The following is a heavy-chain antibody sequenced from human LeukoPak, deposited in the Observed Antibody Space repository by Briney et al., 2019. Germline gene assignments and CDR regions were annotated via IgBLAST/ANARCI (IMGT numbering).Heavy chain of an antibody. CDR3: AKVGIGWPFHYYYIDV. CDR1: GFTFSNYA. J-gene: IGHJ6*03. V-gene: IGHV3-23*01. D-gene: IGHD6-19*01. CDR2: ITGSSDRT. Sequence: GGSLRLSCAASGFTFSNYAMSWVRQAPGKGLEWVSAITGSSDRTYYADSVKGRFTISRDNSKNTLYLQMNSLRAEDTAVYFCAKVGIGWPFHYYYIDVWGKGTTVIVSS.